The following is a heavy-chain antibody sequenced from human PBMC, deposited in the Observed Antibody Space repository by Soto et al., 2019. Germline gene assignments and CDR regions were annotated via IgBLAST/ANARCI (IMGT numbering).Heavy chain of an antibody. J-gene: IGHJ4*02. D-gene: IGHD6-6*01. CDR3: ARDPGKGIGAREAYFDY. V-gene: IGHV3-48*01. CDR2: ISSSSGSI. Sequence: PGGSLRLSCAASGFTFDTYSLNWVRQAPGKGLEWVSFISSSSGSIFYADSVKGRFTISRDNSENTLYLQMNSLRAEDTAIYYCARDPGKGIGAREAYFDYWSQGTLVTVSS. CDR1: GFTFDTYS.